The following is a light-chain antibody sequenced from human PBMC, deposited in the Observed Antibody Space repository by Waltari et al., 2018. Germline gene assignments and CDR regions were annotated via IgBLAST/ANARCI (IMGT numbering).Light chain of an antibody. CDR3: QQYNRYST. Sequence: DIQMTQSPSTLSASVGDRVAITCRASKSVNRWLAWYQQKPGKAPKFLIYKASILESGVPSRFSGSGSGTEFTLTISNLQPDDFATYYCQQYNRYSTFGQGTKVELK. V-gene: IGKV1-5*03. J-gene: IGKJ1*01. CDR1: KSVNRW. CDR2: KAS.